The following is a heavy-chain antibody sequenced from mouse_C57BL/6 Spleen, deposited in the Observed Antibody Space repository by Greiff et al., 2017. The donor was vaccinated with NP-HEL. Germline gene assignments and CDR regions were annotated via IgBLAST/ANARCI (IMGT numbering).Heavy chain of an antibody. J-gene: IGHJ4*01. CDR2: INPSNGGT. CDR1: GYTFTSYW. V-gene: IGHV1-53*01. CDR3: ARSRIYYDYPYAMDY. D-gene: IGHD2-4*01. Sequence: VQLQQSGTELVKPGASVKLSCKASGYTFTSYWMHWVKQRPGQGLEWIGNINPSNGGTNYNEKFKSKATLTVDKSSSTAYMQLSSLTSEDSAVYYCARSRIYYDYPYAMDYWGQGTSVTVSS.